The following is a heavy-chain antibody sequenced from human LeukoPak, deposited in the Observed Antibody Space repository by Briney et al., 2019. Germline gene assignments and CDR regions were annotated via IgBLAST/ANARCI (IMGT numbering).Heavy chain of an antibody. Sequence: ASVTVSCKVSGYTLTELSMHWVRQAPGKGLEWMGGFDPEDGETIYAQKFQGRVTMTEDTSTDTAYMELSSLRSEDTAVYYCAPRDFWSGYYRPWGQGTLVTVSS. CDR2: FDPEDGET. D-gene: IGHD3-3*01. CDR1: GYTLTELS. J-gene: IGHJ5*02. V-gene: IGHV1-24*01. CDR3: APRDFWSGYYRP.